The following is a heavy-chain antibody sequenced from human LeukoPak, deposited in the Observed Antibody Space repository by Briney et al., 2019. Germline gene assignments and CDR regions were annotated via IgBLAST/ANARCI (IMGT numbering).Heavy chain of an antibody. Sequence: SETLSLTCTVSGGSISSGSYYWGWIRQPPGKGLEWIGSIYYSGSTYYNPSLKSRVTISVDTSKNQFSLKLSSVTAADTAVYYCASGALSWELHDAFDIWGQGTMVTVSS. V-gene: IGHV4-39*01. CDR2: IYYSGST. D-gene: IGHD1-26*01. J-gene: IGHJ3*02. CDR1: GGSISSGSYY. CDR3: ASGALSWELHDAFDI.